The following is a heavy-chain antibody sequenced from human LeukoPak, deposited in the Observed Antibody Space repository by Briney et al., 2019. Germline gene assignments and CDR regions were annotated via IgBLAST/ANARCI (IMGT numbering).Heavy chain of an antibody. Sequence: GGSLRLSCAASGFTFSSYAMSWVRQAPGKGLEWVSAISGSGGSTYYADSVKGRFTISRDNSKNTLYLQMNSLRAEDTAVYYCARSRITIFGVVSYYYGMDVWGQGTTVTVSS. J-gene: IGHJ6*02. CDR2: ISGSGGST. CDR1: GFTFSSYA. D-gene: IGHD3-3*01. CDR3: ARSRITIFGVVSYYYGMDV. V-gene: IGHV3-23*01.